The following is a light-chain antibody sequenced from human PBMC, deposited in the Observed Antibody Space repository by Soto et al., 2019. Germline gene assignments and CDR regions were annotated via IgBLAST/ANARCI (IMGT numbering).Light chain of an antibody. Sequence: EIVLTQSPGTLSSSPGQRATLSCRASQSVTTNYLAWYQQKPGQAPRLLIYGASFRAAGIPDRFSGSGSGTDFTLTINTLEPGDFAVYFCQQYDSSPFTFGPGTTVDI. CDR2: GAS. CDR1: QSVTTNY. J-gene: IGKJ3*01. CDR3: QQYDSSPFT. V-gene: IGKV3-20*01.